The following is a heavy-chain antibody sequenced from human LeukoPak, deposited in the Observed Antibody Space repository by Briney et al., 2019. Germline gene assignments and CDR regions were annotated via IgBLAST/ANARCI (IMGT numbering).Heavy chain of an antibody. D-gene: IGHD3-22*01. CDR1: GFTFSSYA. CDR2: INHSGST. Sequence: PGGSLRLSCAASGFTFSSYAMHWIRQPPGKGLEWIGEINHSGSTNYNPSLKSRVSISVDTSKNQFSLKLSSVTAADTAVYYCAGTTYYYDSSGYSGNYFDYWGQGTLVTVSS. J-gene: IGHJ4*02. CDR3: AGTTYYYDSSGYSGNYFDY. V-gene: IGHV4-34*08.